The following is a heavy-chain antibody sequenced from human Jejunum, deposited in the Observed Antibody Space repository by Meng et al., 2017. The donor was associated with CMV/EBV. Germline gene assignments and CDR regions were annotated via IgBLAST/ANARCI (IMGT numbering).Heavy chain of an antibody. Sequence: ASGFPFSSNAVAWVRQAPGKGLELVSVSYAGGTSTYHADSLKGRFTISRDDSKNMVYLQMNSLRAEDTAIYYCAKNDDYDAWHYWGQGTLVTVSS. CDR1: GFPFSSNA. CDR3: AKNDDYDAWHY. D-gene: IGHD4-17*01. J-gene: IGHJ4*02. CDR2: SYAGGTST. V-gene: IGHV3-23*03.